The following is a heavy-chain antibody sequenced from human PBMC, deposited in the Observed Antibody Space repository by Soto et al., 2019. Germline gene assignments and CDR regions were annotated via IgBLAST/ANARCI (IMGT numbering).Heavy chain of an antibody. D-gene: IGHD6-6*01. Sequence: QVQLVQSGAEVRKPGSSVKVSCKISGGTFTNYVISWLRQAPVQVLEWMGGLIPIFGAANLAQKFQGRVTITADESTSTVNMELSSLPSEDTAVYYCARGRSSPNFDPWGQGTLVTVSS. J-gene: IGHJ5*02. CDR1: GGTFTNYV. CDR3: ARGRSSPNFDP. CDR2: LIPIFGAA. V-gene: IGHV1-69*01.